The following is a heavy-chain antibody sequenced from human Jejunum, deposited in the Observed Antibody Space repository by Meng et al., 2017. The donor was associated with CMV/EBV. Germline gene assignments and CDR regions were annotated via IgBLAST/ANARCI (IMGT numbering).Heavy chain of an antibody. CDR3: ATYCTDTVCRAFDI. CDR1: DFTFSKYW. D-gene: IGHD2-8*01. V-gene: IGHV3-7*01. Sequence: DFTFSKYWMTWVRQAPGKGLEWLANIKHDGGETYYAASVKGRFTISRDNAKKSVFLQMNSLGADDTAVYYCATYCTDTVCRAFDIWGHGTLVTVS. CDR2: IKHDGGET. J-gene: IGHJ3*02.